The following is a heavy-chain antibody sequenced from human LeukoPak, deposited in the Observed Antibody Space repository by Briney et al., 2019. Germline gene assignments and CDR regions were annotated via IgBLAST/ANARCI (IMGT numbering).Heavy chain of an antibody. CDR1: GYTFTSYY. CDR2: IIPIFGTA. CDR3: ARARYYDSSGGYLA. D-gene: IGHD3-22*01. V-gene: IGHV1-69*06. J-gene: IGHJ5*02. Sequence: SVKVSCKASGYTFTSYYMHWVRQAPGQGLEWMGGIIPIFGTANYAQKFQGRVTITADKSTSTAYMELSSLRSEDTAVYYCARARYYDSSGGYLAWGQGTLVTVSS.